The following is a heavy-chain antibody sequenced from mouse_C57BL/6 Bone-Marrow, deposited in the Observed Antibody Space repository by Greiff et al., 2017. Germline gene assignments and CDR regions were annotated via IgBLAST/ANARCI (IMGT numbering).Heavy chain of an antibody. CDR3: ARRPDDGYYWYFDV. CDR1: GFTFSSYG. V-gene: IGHV5-6*02. Sequence: EVKLMESGGDLVKPGGSLKLSCAASGFTFSSYGMSWVRQTPDKRLAWVATISSGGSYTYYPDSVKGRFTISRDNAKNTLYLQMSSLKSEDTAMYYCARRPDDGYYWYFDVWGTGTTVTVSS. J-gene: IGHJ1*03. D-gene: IGHD2-3*01. CDR2: ISSGGSYT.